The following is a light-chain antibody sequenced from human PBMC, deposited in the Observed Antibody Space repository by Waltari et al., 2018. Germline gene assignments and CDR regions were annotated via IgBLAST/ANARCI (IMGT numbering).Light chain of an antibody. CDR2: SAS. CDR1: QSVGRN. V-gene: IGKV3-15*01. Sequence: EIVVTQSPATLSVSPGERATLSCRDSQSVGRNLAWYQQKPGQSPRLLIYSASARATGVPARFSGSGSGTDFTLTISSLQSEDFAVYYCQQYDYWPPLTFGGGTKVEIK. J-gene: IGKJ4*01. CDR3: QQYDYWPPLT.